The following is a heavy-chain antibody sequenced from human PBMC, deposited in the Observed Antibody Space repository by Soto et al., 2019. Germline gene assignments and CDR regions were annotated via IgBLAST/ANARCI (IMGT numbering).Heavy chain of an antibody. CDR3: ARDQRATTVTHYYYYYMDV. D-gene: IGHD4-4*01. V-gene: IGHV3-11*01. CDR1: GFTFSDYY. J-gene: IGHJ6*03. Sequence: PGGSLRLSCAASGFTFSDYYMSWIRQAPGKGLEWVSYISSSGSTIYYADSVKGRFTISRDNAKNSLYLQMNSLRAEDTAVYYCARDQRATTVTHYYYYYMDVWGKGTTVTVSS. CDR2: ISSSGSTI.